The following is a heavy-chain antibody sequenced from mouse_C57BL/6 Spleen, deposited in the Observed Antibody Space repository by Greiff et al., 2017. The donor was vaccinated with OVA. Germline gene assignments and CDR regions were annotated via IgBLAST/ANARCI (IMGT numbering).Heavy chain of an antibody. CDR3: ARYYYGSSYYFDY. V-gene: IGHV2-2*01. D-gene: IGHD1-1*01. Sequence: VKLKQSGPGLVQPSQSLSITCTVSGFSLTSYGVHWVRQSPGKGLEWLGVIWSGGSTDYNAAFISRLSISKDNSKSQVFFKMNSLQADDTAIYYCARYYYGSSYYFDYWGQGTTLTVSS. CDR1: GFSLTSYG. CDR2: IWSGGST. J-gene: IGHJ2*01.